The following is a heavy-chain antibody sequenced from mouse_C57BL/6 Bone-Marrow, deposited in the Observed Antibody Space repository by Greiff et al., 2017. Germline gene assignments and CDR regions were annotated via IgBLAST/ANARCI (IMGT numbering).Heavy chain of an antibody. CDR2: INPYNGGT. V-gene: IGHV1-19*01. Sequence: VHVKQSGPVLVKPGASVKMSCKASGYTFTDYYMNWVKQSHGKSLEWIGVINPYNGGTSYNQKFKGKATLTVDKSSSTAYMELNSLTSEDSAVYYCARWGLYAMDYWGQGTSVTVSS. J-gene: IGHJ4*01. CDR3: ARWGLYAMDY. CDR1: GYTFTDYY.